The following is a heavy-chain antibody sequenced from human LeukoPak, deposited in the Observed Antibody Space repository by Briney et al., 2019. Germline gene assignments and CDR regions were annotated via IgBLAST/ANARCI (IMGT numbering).Heavy chain of an antibody. J-gene: IGHJ4*02. D-gene: IGHD3-9*01. CDR2: INHSGST. V-gene: IGHV4-34*01. CDR3: ARDSDWRKLGSWDY. CDR1: GGSFSGYY. Sequence: PSETLSLTCAVYGGSFSGYYWSWIRQPPGKGLEWIGEINHSGSTNYNPSLKSRVTISVDTSKNHFSLKLNSVTAADTAMYYCARDSDWRKLGSWDYWGQGTLVTVSS.